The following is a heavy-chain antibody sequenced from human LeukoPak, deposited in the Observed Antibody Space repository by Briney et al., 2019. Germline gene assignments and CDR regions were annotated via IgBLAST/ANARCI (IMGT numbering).Heavy chain of an antibody. CDR2: MNPNSGNT. Sequence: GASVKVSCKASGYTFTSYDINWVRQATGQGLEWMGWMNPNSGNTGYAQKFQGRVTITRNTSISTAYMELSSLRSEDTAVYYCARSSYYYYYYGMDVWGQGTTVTVSS. D-gene: IGHD6-6*01. CDR3: ARSSYYYYYYGMDV. J-gene: IGHJ6*02. CDR1: GYTFTSYD. V-gene: IGHV1-8*03.